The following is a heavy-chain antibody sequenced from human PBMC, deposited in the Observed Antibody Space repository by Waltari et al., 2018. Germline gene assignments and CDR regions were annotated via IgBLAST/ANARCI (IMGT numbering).Heavy chain of an antibody. J-gene: IGHJ3*02. CDR2: ISGSGGST. Sequence: EVQLLESGGGLVQPGGSLRLSCAASGFTFSSYAMSWVRQAPGKGLEWVSAISGSGGSTNYAGSVKGRFTISRDNSKNTLYLQMNSLRAEDTAVYYCAKDLYDYVWGSYRYKRDAFDIWGQGTMVTVSS. CDR3: AKDLYDYVWGSYRYKRDAFDI. V-gene: IGHV3-23*01. D-gene: IGHD3-16*02. CDR1: GFTFSSYA.